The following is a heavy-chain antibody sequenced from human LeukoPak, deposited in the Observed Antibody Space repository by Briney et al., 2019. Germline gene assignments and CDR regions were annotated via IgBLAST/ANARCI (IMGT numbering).Heavy chain of an antibody. Sequence: SQTLSLTCAISGDSVSSNSATWTWIRQSPSRGLEWLGRTYYRSKWYNDYAVSVKSRITINPDTSKNHFSLQLNSVAPEDTAVYYCARGSSSNSWYFDYWGQGPWSPSPQ. CDR2: TYYRSKWYN. D-gene: IGHD6-13*01. V-gene: IGHV6-1*01. J-gene: IGHJ4*02. CDR1: GDSVSSNSAT. CDR3: ARGSSSNSWYFDY.